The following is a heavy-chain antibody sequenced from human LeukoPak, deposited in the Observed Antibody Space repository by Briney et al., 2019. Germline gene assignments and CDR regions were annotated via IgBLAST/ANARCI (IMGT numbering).Heavy chain of an antibody. CDR2: TYTSGST. D-gene: IGHD3-10*01. Sequence: SETLSLTCSVSGGSISSYYWSWIRQPAGKGLEWIGRTYTSGSTNYNPSLKSRVTMSVDTSKNQFSLKLSSVTAADTAVYYCARDKGVRGVISYYYYMDVWGKGTTVTVSS. CDR3: ARDKGVRGVISYYYYMDV. V-gene: IGHV4-4*07. J-gene: IGHJ6*03. CDR1: GGSISSYY.